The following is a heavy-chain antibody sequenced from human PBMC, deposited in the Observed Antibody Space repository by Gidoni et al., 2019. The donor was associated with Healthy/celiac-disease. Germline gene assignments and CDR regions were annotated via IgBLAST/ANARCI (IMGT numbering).Heavy chain of an antibody. D-gene: IGHD3-22*01. CDR2: ISSSSSYI. J-gene: IGHJ4*02. Sequence: EVQLVESGGGLVKPGGSLRLSCAASGFTFSSYSMNWVRQAPGKGLEWVSSISSSSSYIYYADSVKGRFTISRDNAKNSLYLQMNSLRAEDTAVYYCASSDSSGYYYNFGYWGQGTLVTVSS. CDR3: ASSDSSGYYYNFGY. V-gene: IGHV3-21*01. CDR1: GFTFSSYS.